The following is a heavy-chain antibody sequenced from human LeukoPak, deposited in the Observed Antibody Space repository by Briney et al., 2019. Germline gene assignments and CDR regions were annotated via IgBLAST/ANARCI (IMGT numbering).Heavy chain of an antibody. CDR3: ASGYLSGSTYYFDY. D-gene: IGHD1-26*01. CDR1: GYTFTNYQ. J-gene: IGHJ4*02. CDR2: ISAYNGNT. Sequence: ASVKVSCKASGYTFTNYQIRWVRQAPGQELEWMGWISAYNGNTNYAQKLQGRVTMTTDTSTSTAYMELRSLRSDDTAVYYCASGYLSGSTYYFDYWGQGTLVTVSS. V-gene: IGHV1-18*01.